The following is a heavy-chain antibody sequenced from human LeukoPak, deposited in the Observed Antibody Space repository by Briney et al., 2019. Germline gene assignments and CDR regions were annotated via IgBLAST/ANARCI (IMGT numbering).Heavy chain of an antibody. V-gene: IGHV3-7*03. D-gene: IGHD6-13*01. Sequence: GGSLRLSCGASGFTFSSYAMDWVHQAPGKGLEWVANINQDGSERYYVDSVKGRFTISRDNAKNSVFLQMNSLRAEDTAVYYCARDRAAAQPKTTFDYWGQGTLVTVSS. J-gene: IGHJ4*02. CDR2: INQDGSER. CDR1: GFTFSSYA. CDR3: ARDRAAAQPKTTFDY.